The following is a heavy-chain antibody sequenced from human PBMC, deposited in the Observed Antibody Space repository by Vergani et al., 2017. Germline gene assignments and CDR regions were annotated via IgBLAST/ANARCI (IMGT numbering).Heavy chain of an antibody. V-gene: IGHV4-39*01. CDR1: GDSVISTDYH. CDR3: ASKRGACRAAYCHSYDF. J-gene: IGHJ4*02. Sequence: QVQLQESGPGLVKPSETLSLPCTVSGDSVISTDYHWGWIRQPPGKGLEWIGSMDYSGSTSYNPSLESRISISFETPKNHFSLRLTSVTAADTAVYYCASKRGACRAAYCHSYDFWGPGTLVGVSS. D-gene: IGHD2-15*01. CDR2: MDYSGST.